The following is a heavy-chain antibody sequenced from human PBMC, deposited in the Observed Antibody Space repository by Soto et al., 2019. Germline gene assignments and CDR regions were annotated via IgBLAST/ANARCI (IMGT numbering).Heavy chain of an antibody. CDR2: MNPNSANT. CDR1: GYTFTRYD. D-gene: IGHD1-26*01. Sequence: QVKLVQSGAEVKKPGASVKVSCKASGYTFTRYDINWVRQATGQGLEWMGWMNPNSANTGYAQKFKGRGTMTRNTSTSTACVELTGLRSEDTAVYSCASEWVRGMGVWGQGTTVTVSS. CDR3: ASEWVRGMGV. V-gene: IGHV1-8*01. J-gene: IGHJ6*02.